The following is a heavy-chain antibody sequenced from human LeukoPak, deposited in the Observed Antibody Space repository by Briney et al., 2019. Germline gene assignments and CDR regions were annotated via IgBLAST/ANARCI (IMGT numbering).Heavy chain of an antibody. CDR3: ARDRSSSWLWTYYYYGMDV. Sequence: GRSLRLSCAASGFTFSSYAMHWVRQAPGKGLEWVAVISYDGSNKYYADSVKGRFTISRDNSKNTLYLQMNGLRAEDTAVYYCARDRSSSWLWTYYYYGMDVWGQGTTVTVSS. CDR2: ISYDGSNK. J-gene: IGHJ6*02. CDR1: GFTFSSYA. D-gene: IGHD6-13*01. V-gene: IGHV3-30-3*01.